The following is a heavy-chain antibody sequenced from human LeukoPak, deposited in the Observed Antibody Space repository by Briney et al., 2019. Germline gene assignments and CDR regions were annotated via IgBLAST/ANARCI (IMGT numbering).Heavy chain of an antibody. CDR1: GGSISSGNW. CDR3: AKPVVPAAYDAFDI. V-gene: IGHV4-4*02. CDR2: IYHSGST. D-gene: IGHD2-2*01. Sequence: SETLSLTCAVSGGSISSGNWWSWVRQPPGKGLEWIGEIYHSGSTNYNPSLKSRVTISIDTSKNQFSLKLSSVTAADTAVYYCAKPVVPAAYDAFDIWGQGTMVTVSS. J-gene: IGHJ3*02.